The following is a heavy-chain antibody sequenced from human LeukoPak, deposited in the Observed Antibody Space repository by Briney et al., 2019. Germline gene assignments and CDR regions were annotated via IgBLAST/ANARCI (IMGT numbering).Heavy chain of an antibody. CDR3: ARDTDYGDYGATGQLFDY. CDR2: IYYSGST. V-gene: IGHV4-39*07. CDR1: GGSISSSSYY. J-gene: IGHJ4*02. Sequence: SETLSLTCTVSGGSISSSSYYWGWIRQPPGKGLEWIGSIYYSGSTYYNPSLKSRVTISVDTSKNQFSLKLSSVTAADTAVYYCARDTDYGDYGATGQLFDYWGQGTLVTVSS. D-gene: IGHD4-17*01.